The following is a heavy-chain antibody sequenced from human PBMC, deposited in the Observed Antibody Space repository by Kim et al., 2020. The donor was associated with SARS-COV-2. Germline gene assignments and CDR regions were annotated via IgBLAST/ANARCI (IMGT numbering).Heavy chain of an antibody. CDR1: GFTFSSYG. V-gene: IGHV3-33*01. CDR2: IWYDGSNK. J-gene: IGHJ6*02. D-gene: IGHD6-6*01. CDR3: AREIAARRNYYYYGMDV. Sequence: GGSLRLSCAASGFTFSSYGMHWVRQAPGKGLEWVAVIWYDGSNKYYADSVKGRFTISRDNSKNTLYLQMNSLRAEDTAVYYCAREIAARRNYYYYGMDVWGQGTTVTVSS.